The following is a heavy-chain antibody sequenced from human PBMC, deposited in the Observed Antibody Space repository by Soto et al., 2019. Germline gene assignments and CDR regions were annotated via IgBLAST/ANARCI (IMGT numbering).Heavy chain of an antibody. Sequence: QAHLMQSGAEVKKPGSSVKVSCKASGGTFSGYAISWVRQRPGRGLEWMGGIIPILGITSYAEKFQGRITLAPDESTGTAFMDLRSLISEDTAVYYCARDPRSITGTTSSEDFQYWGPGTLVSVSS. CDR2: IIPILGIT. CDR3: ARDPRSITGTTSSEDFQY. V-gene: IGHV1-69*01. J-gene: IGHJ1*01. D-gene: IGHD1-20*01. CDR1: GGTFSGYA.